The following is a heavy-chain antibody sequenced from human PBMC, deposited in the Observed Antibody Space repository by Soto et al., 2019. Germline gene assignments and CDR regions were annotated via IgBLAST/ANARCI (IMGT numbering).Heavy chain of an antibody. CDR2: IWYDGSNK. Sequence: GGSLRLSCAASGFTFSSYGMHWVRQAPGKGLEWVAVIWYDGSNKYYADSVKGRFTISRDNSKNTLYLQMNSLRAEDTAVYYCARDPDAYCGGDCYPKFDPWGQGTLVTVSS. CDR3: ARDPDAYCGGDCYPKFDP. J-gene: IGHJ5*02. D-gene: IGHD2-21*02. CDR1: GFTFSSYG. V-gene: IGHV3-33*01.